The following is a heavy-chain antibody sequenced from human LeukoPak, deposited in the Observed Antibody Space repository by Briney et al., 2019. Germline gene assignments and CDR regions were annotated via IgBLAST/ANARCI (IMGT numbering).Heavy chain of an antibody. CDR2: ISGSGGST. V-gene: IGHV3-23*01. J-gene: IGHJ4*02. D-gene: IGHD3-3*01. CDR3: ARPYDFPY. CDR1: GFTFSSYA. Sequence: PGGSLRLSCAASGFTFSSYAMSWVSEARGRGLEWVSAISGSGGSTYYAVSVKGRFTISRDNSQNTLYLQMNSLRAEDTAVYYCARPYDFPYWGQGTLVTVSS.